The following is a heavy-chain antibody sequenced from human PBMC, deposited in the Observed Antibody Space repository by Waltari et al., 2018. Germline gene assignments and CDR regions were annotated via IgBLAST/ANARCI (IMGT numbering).Heavy chain of an antibody. CDR3: ARDYHKIPNDAFDI. D-gene: IGHD2-2*01. V-gene: IGHV4-39*07. CDR2: IYYSGST. CDR1: GGSISSSSYY. Sequence: QLQLQESGPGLVKPSETLSLTCTVSGGSISSSSYYWGWIRQPPGKGLEWIGSIYYSGSTYYTPSLKRRVTISVDTSKNQFSLKLSSVTAADTAVYYCARDYHKIPNDAFDIWGQGTMVTVSS. J-gene: IGHJ3*02.